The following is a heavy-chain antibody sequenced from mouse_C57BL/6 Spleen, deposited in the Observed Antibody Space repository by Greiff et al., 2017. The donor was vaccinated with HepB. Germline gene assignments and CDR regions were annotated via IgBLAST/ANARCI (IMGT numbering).Heavy chain of an antibody. Sequence: EVQLVESGGDLVKPGGSLKLSCAASGFTFSSYGMSWVRQTPDKRLEWVATISSGGSYTYYPDSVKGRFTISRDNAKNTLYLQMSSLKSEDTAMYYCARREDGLYAMDYWGQGTSVTVSS. CDR1: GFTFSSYG. D-gene: IGHD2-3*01. CDR2: ISSGGSYT. V-gene: IGHV5-6*01. CDR3: ARREDGLYAMDY. J-gene: IGHJ4*01.